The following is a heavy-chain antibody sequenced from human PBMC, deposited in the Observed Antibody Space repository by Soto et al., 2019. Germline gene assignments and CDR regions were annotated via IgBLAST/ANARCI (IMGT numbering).Heavy chain of an antibody. CDR2: AYYSEST. V-gene: IGHV4-39*02. CDR1: GASIRSSTYQ. D-gene: IGHD6-13*01. CDR3: TRDASRDSSARGWFDP. Sequence: PSETLSLTCTVSGASIRSSTYQWGWVRQPPGRGLEWIGSAYYSESTYYNPSLKSRVTISVDTSKNQFSLKVSSVTAANTAVYYCTRDASRDSSARGWFDPWGPGTLVTVSS. J-gene: IGHJ5*02.